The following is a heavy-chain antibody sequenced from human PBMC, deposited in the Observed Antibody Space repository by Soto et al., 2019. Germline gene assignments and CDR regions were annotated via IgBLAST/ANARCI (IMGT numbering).Heavy chain of an antibody. CDR2: IIPIFGTA. J-gene: IGHJ4*02. Sequence: QVQLVQSGAEVKKPGSSVKVSCKASGGTFSSYAISWVRQAPGQGLEWMGGIIPIFGTANYAQKFQGRVTITADESTSTAYMELSSLRSEDTAVYYCASPTYYYDSSGYYTDDYWGQGTLVTVSS. CDR1: GGTFSSYA. V-gene: IGHV1-69*12. D-gene: IGHD3-22*01. CDR3: ASPTYYYDSSGYYTDDY.